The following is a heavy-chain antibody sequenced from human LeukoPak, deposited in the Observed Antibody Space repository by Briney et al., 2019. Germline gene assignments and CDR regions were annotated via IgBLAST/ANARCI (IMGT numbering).Heavy chain of an antibody. J-gene: IGHJ5*02. CDR2: IWCDGSNK. CDR3: ARARRNHDYGDWGWVDP. D-gene: IGHD4-17*01. V-gene: IGHV3-33*01. CDR1: GFTFSSYG. Sequence: GGSLRLSCAASGFTFSSYGMHWVRQAPGKGLEWVAVIWCDGSNKYYADSVKGRFTISRDNSKNTLYLQMNSLRAEDTAVYYCARARRNHDYGDWGWVDPWGQGTLVTVSS.